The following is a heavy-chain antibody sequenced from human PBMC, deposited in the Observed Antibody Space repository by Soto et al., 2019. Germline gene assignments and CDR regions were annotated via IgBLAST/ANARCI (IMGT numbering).Heavy chain of an antibody. CDR1: GYTFIRFG. CDR2: ISPYNGDT. CDR3: AVRYCIVDVCLTPGVFDTDV. D-gene: IGHD2-15*01. Sequence: QVQLVQSGGEVKKPGASVKISCKASGYTFIRFGINWVRQAPGQGPEWMGWISPYNGDTNYAQKLQDRVTMTTDTATRTACMELRSLRSDDTAVYYCAVRYCIVDVCLTPGVFDTDVRGQGTKVIVSS. J-gene: IGHJ6*02. V-gene: IGHV1-18*01.